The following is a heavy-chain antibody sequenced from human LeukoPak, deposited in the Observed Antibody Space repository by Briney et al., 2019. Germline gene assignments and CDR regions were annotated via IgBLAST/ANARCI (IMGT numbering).Heavy chain of an antibody. J-gene: IGHJ5*02. CDR3: ARDGGTDWYDP. V-gene: IGHV3-7*01. D-gene: IGHD1-1*01. Sequence: PGGSLRLSCGASGFTISRYWMSWVRQAPGKGLEWVANIKQDGSERTYVDSVKGRFTISRDNAQNSLYLQMNSLRVEDTAMYYCARDGGTDWYDPWGQGTLVTVSS. CDR1: GFTISRYW. CDR2: IKQDGSER.